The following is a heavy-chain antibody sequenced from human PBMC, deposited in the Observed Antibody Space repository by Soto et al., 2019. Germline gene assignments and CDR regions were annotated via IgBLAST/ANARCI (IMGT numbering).Heavy chain of an antibody. CDR1: DFSLSGSY. D-gene: IGHD2-8*01. CDR3: ASRGHCSNGQCHPFDS. Sequence: PGGSLRLSCVGSDFSLSGSYMSWVRQAPGKGLEWLSFISMSGSYKTYAASEEGRFTISRDNVKNILYLQMDSLRAEDTAVYYCASRGHCSNGQCHPFDSWGQGT. CDR2: ISMSGSYK. V-gene: IGHV3-11*06. J-gene: IGHJ4*02.